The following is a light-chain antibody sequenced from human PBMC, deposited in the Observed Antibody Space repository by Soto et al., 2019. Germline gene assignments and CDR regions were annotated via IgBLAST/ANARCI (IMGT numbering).Light chain of an antibody. J-gene: IGKJ1*01. CDR1: QSISSW. V-gene: IGKV1-5*01. Sequence: DIQMTQSPSTLSASVGDRVTITGRASQSISSWLAWYQQKPGKAPKLLIYDASSLKSGVPSRFSGSGSGTEFTLTISSLQPDDFATYYCQQYNSYSGTFGQGP. CDR3: QQYNSYSGT. CDR2: DAS.